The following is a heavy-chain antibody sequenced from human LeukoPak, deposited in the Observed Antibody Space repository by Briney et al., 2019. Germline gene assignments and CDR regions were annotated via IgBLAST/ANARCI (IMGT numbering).Heavy chain of an antibody. CDR3: ARDRCSSTSCYHDY. CDR2: ISSSSSYI. V-gene: IGHV3-21*01. D-gene: IGHD2-2*01. CDR1: GFTFSSYS. Sequence: GGSLRLSCAASGFTFSSYSMNWVRQAPGKGLEWVSSISSSSSYIYYADSVKGRFTISRDNAKNSLYLQMNSLRAEDTAVYYCARDRCSSTSCYHDYWGQGTQVTVSS. J-gene: IGHJ4*02.